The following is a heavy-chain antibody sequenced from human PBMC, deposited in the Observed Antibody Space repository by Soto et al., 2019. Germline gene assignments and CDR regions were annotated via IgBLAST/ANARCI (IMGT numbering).Heavy chain of an antibody. J-gene: IGHJ4*01. D-gene: IGHD6-19*01. CDR1: GYSICICSY. CDR2: IYHGGTT. CDR3: ARVHVMVVAGSTFDY. Sequence: PSXTLSLACTVSGYSICICSYWAWLRQPPGKGPEWIASIYHGGTTFYNQSIKSRTTISVDTSNNQFSLKLTSVTAADMAVYYCARVHVMVVAGSTFDYWGNGTLVTVSS. V-gene: IGHV4-38-2*02.